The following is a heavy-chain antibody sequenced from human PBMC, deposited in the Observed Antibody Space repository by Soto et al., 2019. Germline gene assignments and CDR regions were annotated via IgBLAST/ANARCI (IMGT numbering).Heavy chain of an antibody. CDR1: GYTFTSYD. Sequence: ASVKVSCKASGYTFTSYDINWVRQATGQGLEWMGWMNPNSGNTGYAQKFQGRVTMTRNTSISTAYMELSSLRSEDTAVYYCARSLAGADAFDIWGQGTMVTVSS. CDR2: MNPNSGNT. V-gene: IGHV1-8*01. D-gene: IGHD3-10*01. CDR3: ARSLAGADAFDI. J-gene: IGHJ3*02.